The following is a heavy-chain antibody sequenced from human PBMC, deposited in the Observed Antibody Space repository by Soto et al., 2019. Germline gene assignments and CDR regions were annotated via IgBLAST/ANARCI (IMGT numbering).Heavy chain of an antibody. J-gene: IGHJ5*02. CDR3: ARGGIQPLWFGEADNWFDP. Sequence: ASVKVSCKASGYTFTSYGISWVRQAPGQGLEWMGWISAYNGNTNYAQKLQGRVTMTTDTSTSTAYMELRSLRSDDTAVYYCARGGIQPLWFGEADNWFDPWGQGTLVTVSS. V-gene: IGHV1-18*01. CDR2: ISAYNGNT. D-gene: IGHD3-10*01. CDR1: GYTFTSYG.